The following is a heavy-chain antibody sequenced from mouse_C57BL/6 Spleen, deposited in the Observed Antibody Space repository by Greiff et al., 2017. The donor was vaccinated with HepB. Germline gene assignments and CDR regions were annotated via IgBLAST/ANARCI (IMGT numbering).Heavy chain of an antibody. Sequence: VQLVESGAELVRPGTSVKVSCKASGYTFTNYLIEWVKQRPGQGLEWIGVINPGSGGTNYNEKFKGKATLTADKSSSTAYMQLSSLTSEDSAVYFCARRELQRGFDYWGQGTTLTVSS. CDR1: GYTFTNYL. J-gene: IGHJ2*01. D-gene: IGHD2-1*01. CDR2: INPGSGGT. CDR3: ARRELQRGFDY. V-gene: IGHV1-54*01.